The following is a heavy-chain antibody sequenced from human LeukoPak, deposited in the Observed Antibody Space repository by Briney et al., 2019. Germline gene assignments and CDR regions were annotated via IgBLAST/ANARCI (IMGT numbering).Heavy chain of an antibody. V-gene: IGHV3-48*01. CDR3: AKDDSGYDFPNWFDP. CDR1: GFTFSTYN. J-gene: IGHJ5*02. D-gene: IGHD5-12*01. Sequence: GGSLRLSCSASGFTFSTYNMNWVRQAPGKGLEWVSFIGTSSGAIYYADSVKGRFTISRDNSKNTLYLQMNSLRAEDTAVYYCAKDDSGYDFPNWFDPWGQGTLVTVSS. CDR2: IGTSSGAI.